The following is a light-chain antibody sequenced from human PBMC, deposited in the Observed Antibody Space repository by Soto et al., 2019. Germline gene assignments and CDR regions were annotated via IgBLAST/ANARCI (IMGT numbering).Light chain of an antibody. CDR1: SSDVGGYNY. V-gene: IGLV2-11*01. CDR3: SSYGGSYTFEVL. J-gene: IGLJ3*02. CDR2: HVN. Sequence: QSALTQPRSVSGSPGQSVTISCTGTSSDVGGYNYVSWYQHHPGKAPKLMIYHVNKRPSGVPDRFSGSKSGNTASLTISGLQAEDEADYSCSSYGGSYTFEVLFGGGTKVTVL.